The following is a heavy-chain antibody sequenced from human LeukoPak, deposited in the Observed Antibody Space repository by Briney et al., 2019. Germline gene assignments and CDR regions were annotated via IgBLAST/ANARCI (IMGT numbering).Heavy chain of an antibody. D-gene: IGHD5-18*01. CDR2: IIPIFGTA. J-gene: IGHJ4*02. Sequence: SVKVSCKASGGTFSSYAISWVRQAPGQGLEWMGGIIPIFGTANYAQKFQGRVTITADESTSTAYMELSSLRSEDTAVYYCASRIQLTSPFDYWGQGTLVTVSS. CDR1: GGTFSSYA. V-gene: IGHV1-69*13. CDR3: ASRIQLTSPFDY.